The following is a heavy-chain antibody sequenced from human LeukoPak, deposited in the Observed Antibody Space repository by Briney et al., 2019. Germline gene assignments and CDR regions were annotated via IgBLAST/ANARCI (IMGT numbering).Heavy chain of an antibody. CDR2: IYTSGST. CDR3: AREGDVLLWFGAPEETMFDP. V-gene: IGHV4-61*02. J-gene: IGHJ5*02. D-gene: IGHD3-10*01. CDR1: GGSISSGSYY. Sequence: PSETLSLTCTVSGGSISSGSYYWSWIRQPAGKGLEWIGRIYTSGSTNYNPSLKSRVTISVDTSKNQFSLKLSSVTAADTAVYYCAREGDVLLWFGAPEETMFDPWGQGTLVTVSS.